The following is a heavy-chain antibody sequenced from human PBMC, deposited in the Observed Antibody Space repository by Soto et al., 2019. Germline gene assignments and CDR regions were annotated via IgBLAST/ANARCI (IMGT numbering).Heavy chain of an antibody. Sequence: SETLSLTCTVSGGSISSGDYYWSWIRQPPGKGLEWIGYIYYSGSTNYNPSLKSRVTISVDTSKNQFSLKLSSVTAADTAVYYCAGLGAHYGMDVWGQGTTVTVSS. CDR2: IYYSGST. CDR1: GGSISSGDYY. D-gene: IGHD3-10*01. V-gene: IGHV4-61*08. CDR3: AGLGAHYGMDV. J-gene: IGHJ6*02.